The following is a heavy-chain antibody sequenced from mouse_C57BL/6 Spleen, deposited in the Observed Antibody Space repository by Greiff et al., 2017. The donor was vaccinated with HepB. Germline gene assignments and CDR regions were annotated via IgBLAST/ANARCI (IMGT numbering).Heavy chain of an antibody. V-gene: IGHV1-64*01. CDR2: IHPNSGST. CDR3: ARESYGNYEGGFDY. CDR1: GYTFTSYW. D-gene: IGHD2-1*01. Sequence: VQLQQPGAELVKPGASVKLSCKASGYTFTSYWMHWVKQRPGQGLEWIGMIHPNSGSTNYNEKFKSKATLTVDKSSSTAYMQLSSLTSEDSAVYYCARESYGNYEGGFDYWGQGTTLTVSS. J-gene: IGHJ2*01.